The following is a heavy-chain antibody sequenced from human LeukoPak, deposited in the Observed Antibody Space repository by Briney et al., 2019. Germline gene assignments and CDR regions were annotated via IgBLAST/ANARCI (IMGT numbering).Heavy chain of an antibody. J-gene: IGHJ4*02. V-gene: IGHV4-61*01. CDR2: IYSSGST. CDR3: ARDSPCGGDCYTFDY. CDR1: GGPVSSDSYF. D-gene: IGHD2-21*02. Sequence: SETLSLTCSVSGGPVSSDSYFWNWVRQPPGKGLEWIGYIYSSGSTNYNRSLKSRVTISLDTSKNQFSLKLSSVTAADTAVYYCARDSPCGGDCYTFDYWGQGTLVTVPS.